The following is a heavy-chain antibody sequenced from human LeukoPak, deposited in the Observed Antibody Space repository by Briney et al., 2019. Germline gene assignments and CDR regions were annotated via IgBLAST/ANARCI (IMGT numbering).Heavy chain of an antibody. CDR2: IYYSGST. D-gene: IGHD2-15*01. CDR3: ARHTPYCSGGSCYSSYYYGMDV. Sequence: SETLSLTCTVSGGSISSYYWSWIRQPPGKGLEWIGYIYYSGSTNYNPSPKSRVTISVDTSKNQFSLKLSSVTAADTAVYYCARHTPYCSGGSCYSSYYYGMDVWGQGTTVTVSS. J-gene: IGHJ6*02. V-gene: IGHV4-59*08. CDR1: GGSISSYY.